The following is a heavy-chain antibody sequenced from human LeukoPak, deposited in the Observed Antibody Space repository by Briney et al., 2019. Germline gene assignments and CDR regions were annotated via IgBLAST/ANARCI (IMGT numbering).Heavy chain of an antibody. J-gene: IGHJ4*02. CDR3: ARDFSYYDSSGYQQSDY. Sequence: GGSLRLSCAASGFTFSSYAMSWVRQAPGKGLEWVSVIYSGGSTYYADSVKGRFTISRDNSKNTLYLQMNSLRAEDTAVYYCARDFSYYDSSGYQQSDYWGQGTLVTVSS. CDR2: IYSGGST. CDR1: GFTFSSYA. V-gene: IGHV3-66*02. D-gene: IGHD3-22*01.